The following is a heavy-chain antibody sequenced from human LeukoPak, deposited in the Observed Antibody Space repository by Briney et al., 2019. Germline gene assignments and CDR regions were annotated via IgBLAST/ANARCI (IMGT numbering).Heavy chain of an antibody. D-gene: IGHD1-1*01. J-gene: IGHJ4*02. CDR3: ARGYNIGDY. CDR2: IYHSGST. Sequence: PSETLSLTCTVSGYSISSGYYWGWIRQPPGKGLEWIGSIYHSGSTYYNPSLKSRVTISVDTSKNQFSLKLSSVTAADTAVYYCARGYNIGDYWGQGTLVTVSS. CDR1: GYSISSGYY. V-gene: IGHV4-38-2*02.